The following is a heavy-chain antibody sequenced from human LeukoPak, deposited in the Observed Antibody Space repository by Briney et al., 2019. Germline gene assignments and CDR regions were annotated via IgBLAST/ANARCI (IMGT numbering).Heavy chain of an antibody. CDR1: GGSVSSGSYY. CDR3: ARIPYSNYRSGFSLLQHYYYYGMDV. D-gene: IGHD4-11*01. CDR2: IYYSGST. Sequence: PSETLSLTCTVSGGSVSSGSYYWSWIRQPPGKGLEWIGSIYYSGSTYYNPSLKSRVTISVDTSKNQFSLKLSSVTAADTAVYYCARIPYSNYRSGFSLLQHYYYYGMDVWGQGTTVTVSS. J-gene: IGHJ6*02. V-gene: IGHV4-39*01.